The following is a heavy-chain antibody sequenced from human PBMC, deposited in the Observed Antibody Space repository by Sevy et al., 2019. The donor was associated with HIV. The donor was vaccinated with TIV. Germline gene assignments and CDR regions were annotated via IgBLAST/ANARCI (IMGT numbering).Heavy chain of an antibody. D-gene: IGHD6-13*01. CDR1: GFTFSSYA. Sequence: GGSLRLSCAASGFTFSSYAMHWVRQAPSKGLEWVAVISYDGSNKYYADSVKGRFTISRDNSKNTLYLQMNSLRAEDTAVYYCAREVLIAAAGTRGVFDPWGQRTLVTGSS. J-gene: IGHJ5*02. CDR3: AREVLIAAAGTRGVFDP. V-gene: IGHV3-30-3*01. CDR2: ISYDGSNK.